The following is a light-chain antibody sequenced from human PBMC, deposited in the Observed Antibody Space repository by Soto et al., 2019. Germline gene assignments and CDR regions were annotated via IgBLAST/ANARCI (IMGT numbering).Light chain of an antibody. J-gene: IGKJ4*01. CDR3: QQTRSYPST. CDR2: GAS. CDR1: QSVSSSN. Sequence: EIVLTQSPGTLSFSPGDRATLYCRASQSVSSSNLAWYQQKRGQSPRLLIYGASSRATGIPDRFSGSGSGTDFTLTISSLQAEDFATYYCQQTRSYPSTFGGGTKVDIK. V-gene: IGKV3-20*01.